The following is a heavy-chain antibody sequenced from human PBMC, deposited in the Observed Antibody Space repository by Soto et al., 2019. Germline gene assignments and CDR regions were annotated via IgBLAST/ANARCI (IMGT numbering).Heavy chain of an antibody. CDR3: AAVCNDSRGSRFDY. V-gene: IGHV1-58*02. D-gene: IGHD3-22*01. CDR1: GFTFTSSA. Sequence: GASVKVSCKASGFTFTSSAMQWVRQARGQRLEWIGWIVVGSGNTNYAQKFQERVTITRDMSTSTAYMELSSLRSEDTAVYYCAAVCNDSRGSRFDYWGQGTLVTVSP. CDR2: IVVGSGNT. J-gene: IGHJ4*02.